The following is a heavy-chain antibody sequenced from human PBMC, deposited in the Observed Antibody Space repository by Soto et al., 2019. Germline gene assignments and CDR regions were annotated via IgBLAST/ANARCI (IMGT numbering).Heavy chain of an antibody. D-gene: IGHD3-10*01. CDR2: SRNKANSYTT. CDR3: ARCSGSSVVGYLFDD. V-gene: IGHV3-72*01. J-gene: IGHJ4*02. CDR1: GFTFSDHY. Sequence: HPGGSLRLSCAASGFTFSDHYMDWVRQAPGKGPEWVGRSRNKANSYTTEYAASVKGSFTISRDDSKNSLFLQMNSLETEDTAVYRCARCSGSSVVGYLFDDWGLGSLVPVAS.